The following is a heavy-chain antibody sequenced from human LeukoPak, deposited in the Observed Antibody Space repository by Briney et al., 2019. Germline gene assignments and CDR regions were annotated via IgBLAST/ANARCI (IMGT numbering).Heavy chain of an antibody. V-gene: IGHV3-53*01. CDR1: GCTVSSNY. D-gene: IGHD3-10*01. J-gene: IGHJ5*02. Sequence: GGSLRLSCAASGCTVSSNYMSWVRQAPGKGLEWVSVTYRGGSKDYGYSVKGRFTISRDNSKNTLYLQMNSLRAEDTAIYYCARIFYYGSGNNWFDPWGQGTLVTVSS. CDR3: ARIFYYGSGNNWFDP. CDR2: TYRGGSK.